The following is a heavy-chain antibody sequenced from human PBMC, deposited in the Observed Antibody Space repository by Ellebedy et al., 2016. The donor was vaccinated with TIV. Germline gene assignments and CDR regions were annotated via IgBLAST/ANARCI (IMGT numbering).Heavy chain of an antibody. CDR3: ARVGWDLVAASDV. J-gene: IGHJ3*01. Sequence: GESLKISCTASGITFSTHNLHWVRHAPGKGLEWVAVIGHDGSNKYYAASLEGRFTISRDNSKNKLYLQMNSLRPDDTAVYYCARVGWDLVAASDVWGHGTMVTVSP. CDR1: GITFSTHN. D-gene: IGHD1-26*01. CDR2: IGHDGSNK. V-gene: IGHV3-33*01.